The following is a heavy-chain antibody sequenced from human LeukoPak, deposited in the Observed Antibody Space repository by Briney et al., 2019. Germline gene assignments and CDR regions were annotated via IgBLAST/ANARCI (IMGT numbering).Heavy chain of an antibody. D-gene: IGHD4-23*01. CDR1: GYTFTGYY. V-gene: IGHV1-2*02. Sequence: AASVKVSCKTSGYTFTGYYLHWVRQAPGQGLEWMGWINCNSGGTNYAQKFQGRVTMTRDTSITTAYMELSRLRSDDTAIYYCARDLATVGTPYFVYWGQGTLVTVSS. J-gene: IGHJ4*02. CDR2: INCNSGGT. CDR3: ARDLATVGTPYFVY.